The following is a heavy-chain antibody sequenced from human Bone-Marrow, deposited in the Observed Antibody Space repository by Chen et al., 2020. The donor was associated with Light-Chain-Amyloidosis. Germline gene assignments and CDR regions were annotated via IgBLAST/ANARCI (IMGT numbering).Heavy chain of an antibody. Sequence: EVPLVQSGAAVKKPGESLKISCTASGYDFNTFWIFLLRQLPWNGLEWMGRIDPSDSYTNYSPSFKGNVTISVEKSITTVYLQWSNLKASDSAMYYCARREYSGAYYRFDIWGQGTLVTVSS. D-gene: IGHD1-26*01. CDR1: GYDFNTFW. CDR2: IDPSDSYT. CDR3: ARREYSGAYYRFDI. J-gene: IGHJ4*02. V-gene: IGHV5-10-1*03.